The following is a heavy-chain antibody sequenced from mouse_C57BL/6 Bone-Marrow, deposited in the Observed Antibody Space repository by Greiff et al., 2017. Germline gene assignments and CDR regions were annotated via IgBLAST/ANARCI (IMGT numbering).Heavy chain of an antibody. CDR1: GFNIKDDY. CDR2: IDPENGDT. V-gene: IGHV14-4*01. Sequence: VQLQQSGAELVRPGASVKLSCTASGFNIKDDYMHWVKQRPEQGLEWIGWIDPENGDTEYASKFQGKATITADTSSNTAYLQLSSLTSDDTAVYYCTYSSGPLAYWGQGTLVTVSA. J-gene: IGHJ3*01. CDR3: TYSSGPLAY. D-gene: IGHD3-2*02.